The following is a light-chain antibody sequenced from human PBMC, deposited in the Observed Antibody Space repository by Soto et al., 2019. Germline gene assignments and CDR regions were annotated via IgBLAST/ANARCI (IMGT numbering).Light chain of an antibody. J-gene: IGKJ1*01. Sequence: EIVLTQSPGTLSLSPGERATLSCRASQSVSSDYLTWYQQKPGQAPKLLIYWASTRESGVPDRFSGSGSGTDFTLTINSLQAEDVAVYYCQQYYSIPWTFDQGTKVEIK. V-gene: IGKV4-1*01. CDR1: QSVSSDY. CDR3: QQYYSIPWT. CDR2: WAS.